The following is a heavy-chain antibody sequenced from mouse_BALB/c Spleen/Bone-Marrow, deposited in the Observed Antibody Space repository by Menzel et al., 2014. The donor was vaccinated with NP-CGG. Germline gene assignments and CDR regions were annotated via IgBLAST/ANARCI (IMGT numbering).Heavy chain of an antibody. CDR2: IYPGDGDT. D-gene: IGHD2-10*02. V-gene: IGHV1-80*01. CDR3: ARQYGNYFDY. CDR1: GHAFSSYW. Sequence: VKLVESGAELVRPGSSVKISCKASGHAFSSYWMNWVKQRPGQGLEWIGQIYPGDGDTNYNGKFKGKDTLTADKSSSTAYMQLSSLTSEDSAVYFCARQYGNYFDYWGQGTTLTVSS. J-gene: IGHJ2*01.